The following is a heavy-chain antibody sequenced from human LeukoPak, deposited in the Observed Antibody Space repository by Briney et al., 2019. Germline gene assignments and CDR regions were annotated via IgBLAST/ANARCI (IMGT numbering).Heavy chain of an antibody. CDR1: GFTFSSYG. Sequence: HSGGSLRLSCAASGFTFSSYGMHWVRQAPGKGLEWVAVISYGGSNKYYADSVKGRFTISRDNSKNTLYLQMNSLRAEDTAVYYCAAMGSATIKENWFDPWGQGTLVTVSS. V-gene: IGHV3-30*03. CDR2: ISYGGSNK. J-gene: IGHJ5*02. CDR3: AAMGSATIKENWFDP. D-gene: IGHD5-12*01.